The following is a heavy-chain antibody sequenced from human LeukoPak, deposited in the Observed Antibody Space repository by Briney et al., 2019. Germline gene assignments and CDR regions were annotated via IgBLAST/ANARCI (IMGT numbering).Heavy chain of an antibody. V-gene: IGHV1-46*01. CDR1: GYNFISYY. J-gene: IGHJ6*02. D-gene: IGHD2-8*01. CDR3: AREDVVLVDAVRYYYYGMDV. CDR2: INPSGGST. Sequence: ASVKISCKASGYNFISYYMHWVRQAPGQGLEWMGIINPSGGSTSYAQKFQDRVTMTRDTSTSTVYMELSSLKSEDTAVYYCAREDVVLVDAVRYYYYGMDVWAKGPRSPST.